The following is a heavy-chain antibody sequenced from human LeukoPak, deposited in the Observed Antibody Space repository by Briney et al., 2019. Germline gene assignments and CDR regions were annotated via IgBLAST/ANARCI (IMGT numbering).Heavy chain of an antibody. V-gene: IGHV4-39*01. CDR3: ARGCPSLEYFDWLAVDNNWFDP. Sequence: SSETLSLTCTVSGGSISSSSYYWGWIRQPPGRGLEWIGSIYYSGSTYYNPSLKSRVTISVDTSKNQFSLKLSSVTAADTAVYYCARGCPSLEYFDWLAVDNNWFDPWGQGTLVTVSS. CDR1: GGSISSSSYY. D-gene: IGHD3-9*01. CDR2: IYYSGST. J-gene: IGHJ5*02.